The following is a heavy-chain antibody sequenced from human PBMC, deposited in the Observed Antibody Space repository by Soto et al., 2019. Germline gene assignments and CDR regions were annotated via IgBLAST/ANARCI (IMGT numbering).Heavy chain of an antibody. J-gene: IGHJ4*02. D-gene: IGHD1-26*01. CDR2: ISYDGSNK. CDR3: AMGVVGATFDY. Sequence: QVQLVESGGGVVQPGRSLRLSCAASGFTFSSYGMHWVRQAPGKGLEWVAVISYDGSNKYYADSVKGRFTISRDNSKNTLYLQMNSLRAEDTAVYYCAMGVVGATFDYWGQGTLVTVSS. V-gene: IGHV3-30*03. CDR1: GFTFSSYG.